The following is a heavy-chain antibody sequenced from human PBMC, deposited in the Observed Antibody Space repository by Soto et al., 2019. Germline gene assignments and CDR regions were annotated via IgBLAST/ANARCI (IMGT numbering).Heavy chain of an antibody. CDR2: IIPIFGTA. V-gene: IGHV1-69*13. CDR3: ARDPFGKVLSSFGRMDV. J-gene: IGHJ6*02. CDR1: GGTFSSYA. D-gene: IGHD3-10*01. Sequence: GASVKVSCKASGGTFSSYAISWVRQAPGQGLEWMGGIIPIFGTANYAQKFQGRVTITADESTSTAYMELSSLRSEDTAVYYCARDPFGKVLSSFGRMDVWGQGTTVTVSS.